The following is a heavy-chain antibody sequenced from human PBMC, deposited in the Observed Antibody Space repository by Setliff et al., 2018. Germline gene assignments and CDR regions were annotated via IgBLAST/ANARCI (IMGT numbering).Heavy chain of an antibody. D-gene: IGHD3-3*01. J-gene: IGHJ3*01. V-gene: IGHV4-38-2*01. Sequence: SETLSLTCGVSGISISSGHYWGWIRQPPGKGLEWIATIYHKGRTYYNPSLDSRVTISLDTSKNHFSLRLSSVTAADTAVYYCASPRRDDLDSPFDAFDLWGQGTKVTVS. CDR2: IYHKGRT. CDR1: GISISSGHY. CDR3: ASPRRDDLDSPFDAFDL.